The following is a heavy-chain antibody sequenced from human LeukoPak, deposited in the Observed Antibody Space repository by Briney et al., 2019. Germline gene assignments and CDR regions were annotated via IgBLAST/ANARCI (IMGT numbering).Heavy chain of an antibody. CDR1: GFTFRNYA. CDR2: ISGSGDTT. V-gene: IGHV3-23*01. D-gene: IGHD5-18*01. Sequence: GGSLRLSCAASGFTFRNYAMIWVRQAPGKGLEWVSDISGSGDTTYYADSVKGRFTISRDSSTNTLYLQMNSLRAEDTAVYFCAKVGSYGFKYFDYWGRGTLVTVSS. CDR3: AKVGSYGFKYFDY. J-gene: IGHJ4*02.